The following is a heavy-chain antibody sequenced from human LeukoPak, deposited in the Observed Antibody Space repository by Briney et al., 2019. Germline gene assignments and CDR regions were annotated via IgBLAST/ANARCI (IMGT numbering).Heavy chain of an antibody. CDR2: INHSGST. CDR1: GGSFSGYY. J-gene: IGHJ4*02. Sequence: SETLSLTCAVYGGSFSGYYWSWIRQPPGKGLEWIGEINHSGSTNYNPSLKSRVTISVDTSKNQFSLKLSSVTAADTAVYYCARVSVVPAAYFDHWGQGTLVTVSS. V-gene: IGHV4-34*01. CDR3: ARVSVVPAAYFDH. D-gene: IGHD2-2*01.